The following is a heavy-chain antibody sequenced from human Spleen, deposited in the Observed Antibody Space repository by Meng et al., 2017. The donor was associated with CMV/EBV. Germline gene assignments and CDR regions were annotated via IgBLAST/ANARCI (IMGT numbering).Heavy chain of an antibody. V-gene: IGHV3-23*01. CDR3: ARVGPGYSGYGPFDY. D-gene: IGHD5-12*01. CDR1: GFTFSSHA. CDR2: ISGSGGNT. Sequence: GESLKISCATSGFTFSSHAMSWVRQAPGKGLEWVSAISGSGGNTYYADSVKGRFTISRDNFNTMLYLEMNSLRAEDTALYYCARVGPGYSGYGPFDYWGQGTLVTVSS. J-gene: IGHJ4*02.